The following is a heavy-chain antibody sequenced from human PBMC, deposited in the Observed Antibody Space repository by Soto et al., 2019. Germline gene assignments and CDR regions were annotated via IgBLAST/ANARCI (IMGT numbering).Heavy chain of an antibody. D-gene: IGHD2-15*01. V-gene: IGHV3-33*01. J-gene: IGHJ6*02. CDR3: TRPVCSGGSCGGMDV. Sequence: GGSLRLSCAASGFTFSRYGMHWVRQAPGKGLEWVAVIWYDGSNKKYADSVEGRFTIYRDNSKNILYLQMNSLRVEDTAVYYCTRPVCSGGSCGGMDVWGHGTTVTAP. CDR1: GFTFSRYG. CDR2: IWYDGSNK.